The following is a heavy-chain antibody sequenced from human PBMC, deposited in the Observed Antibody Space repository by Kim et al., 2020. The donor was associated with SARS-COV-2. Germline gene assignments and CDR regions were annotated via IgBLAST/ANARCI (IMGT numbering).Heavy chain of an antibody. CDR2: MNPNSGNT. J-gene: IGHJ5*02. CDR3: AREKCSSTSCYDYDP. CDR1: GYTFTSYD. D-gene: IGHD2-2*01. Sequence: ASVKVSCKAPGYTFTSYDINWVRQATGQGLEWMGWMNPNSGNTGYAQKFQGRVTMTRNTSISTAYMELSSLRSEDKAVYYCAREKCSSTSCYDYDPWGQGPLVTVSS. V-gene: IGHV1-8*01.